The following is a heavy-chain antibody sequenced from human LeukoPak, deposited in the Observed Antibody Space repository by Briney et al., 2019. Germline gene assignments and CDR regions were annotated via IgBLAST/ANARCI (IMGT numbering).Heavy chain of an antibody. Sequence: GESLKISCEASGYIFTNYWIAWVRHMPGKGLECIGIIFPDDSDTRYSPSFQGQVTISVDKSINTTYLQWNSLKASDTAIYFCARPQTGAGDAFDLWGQGTLVTV. J-gene: IGHJ3*01. V-gene: IGHV5-51*01. CDR2: IFPDDSDT. D-gene: IGHD3-10*01. CDR1: GYIFTNYW. CDR3: ARPQTGAGDAFDL.